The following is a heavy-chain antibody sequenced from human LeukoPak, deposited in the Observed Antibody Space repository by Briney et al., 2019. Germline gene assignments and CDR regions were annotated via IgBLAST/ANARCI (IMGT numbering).Heavy chain of an antibody. Sequence: PGGSLRLSCAASGFTFSSYSMNWVRQAPGKGLEWVSYISSSSSTIYYADSVKGRFTISRDNAKNSLYLQMNSLRAEDTAVYYCARGRITEYYYDSTTNGDDFDYWGQGTLVTVSS. CDR1: GFTFSSYS. V-gene: IGHV3-48*01. J-gene: IGHJ4*02. CDR3: ARGRITEYYYDSTTNGDDFDY. D-gene: IGHD3-22*01. CDR2: ISSSSSTI.